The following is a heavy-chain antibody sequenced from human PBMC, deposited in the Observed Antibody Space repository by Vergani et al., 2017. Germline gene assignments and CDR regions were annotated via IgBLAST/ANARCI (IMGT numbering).Heavy chain of an antibody. V-gene: IGHV4-34*01. CDR2: INHSGST. J-gene: IGHJ4*02. Sequence: QVQLQQWGAGLLKPSATLSLTCAVYGGSFSGYYWSWIRQPPGKGLEWFGEINHSGSTNYNPSLKSRVTISVDTSKNQFSLKLSSVTAADTAVYYCAKTRTFSSSWTMNWGQGTLVTVSS. CDR1: GGSFSGYY. CDR3: AKTRTFSSSWTMN. D-gene: IGHD6-13*01.